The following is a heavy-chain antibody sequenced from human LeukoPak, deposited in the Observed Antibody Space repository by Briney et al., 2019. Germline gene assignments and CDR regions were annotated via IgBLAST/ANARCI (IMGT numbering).Heavy chain of an antibody. V-gene: IGHV3-49*04. CDR1: GFTFSSYG. Sequence: GGSLRLSCAASGFTFSSYGMIWVRQAPGKGLEWVGFIRSKTHGGTTEYAASVKGRFIISRDDSRSIAYLQMNSLKTEDTAVYYCTRAPSLSWFDPWGQGTLVTVSS. CDR3: TRAPSLSWFDP. J-gene: IGHJ5*02. D-gene: IGHD3-10*01. CDR2: IRSKTHGGTT.